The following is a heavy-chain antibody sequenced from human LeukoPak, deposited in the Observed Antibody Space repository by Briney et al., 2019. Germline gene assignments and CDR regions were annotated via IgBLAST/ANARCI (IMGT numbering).Heavy chain of an antibody. CDR3: ARHLRGVRGTFDY. Sequence: GGSLRLSCAASGFTFMSYEMNWVRQAPGKGLEWVSYISSSSTTIYYADSVRGRFTISRDNAKNSLYLQMNSLRAEDTATYFCARHLRGVRGTFDYWGQGTLVTVSS. J-gene: IGHJ4*02. D-gene: IGHD3-10*01. V-gene: IGHV3-48*03. CDR1: GFTFMSYE. CDR2: ISSSSTTI.